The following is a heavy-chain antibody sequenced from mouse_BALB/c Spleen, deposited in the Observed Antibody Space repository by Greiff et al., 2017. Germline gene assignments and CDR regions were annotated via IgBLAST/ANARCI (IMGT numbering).Heavy chain of an antibody. J-gene: IGHJ2*01. D-gene: IGHD2-1*01. CDR1: GDSITSGY. CDR3: ARYYGNLYFDY. Sequence: EVQVVESGPSLVKPSQSLSLSCSVTGDSITSGYWNWIRKFPGNKLEYMGYISYSGSTYYNPSLKSRISILRDTSKNQYYLQLNSVTTEDTAAYYCARYYGNLYFDYWGQGTTLTVSS. V-gene: IGHV3-8*02. CDR2: ISYSGST.